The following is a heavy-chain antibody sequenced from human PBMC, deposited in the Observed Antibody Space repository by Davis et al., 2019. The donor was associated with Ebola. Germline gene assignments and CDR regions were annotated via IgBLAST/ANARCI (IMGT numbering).Heavy chain of an antibody. CDR2: IKQDGSEK. CDR1: GFTFNRVA. V-gene: IGHV3-30*18. Sequence: GGSLRLSCAASGFTFNRVAMSWVRLTPGKGLEWVATIKQDGSEKYYADSVKGRFTISRDNSKNTLYLQMNSLRAEDTAVYYCAKDGYYYGSGRPEPDYWGQGTLVTVSS. D-gene: IGHD3-10*01. CDR3: AKDGYYYGSGRPEPDY. J-gene: IGHJ4*02.